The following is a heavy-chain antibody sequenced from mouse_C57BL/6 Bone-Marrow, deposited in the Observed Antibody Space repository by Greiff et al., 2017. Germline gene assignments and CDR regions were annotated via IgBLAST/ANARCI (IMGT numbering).Heavy chain of an antibody. V-gene: IGHV1-55*01. Sequence: VKLQQPGAELVKPGASVKMSCKASGYTFTSYWITWVKQRPGQGLEWIGDIYPGSGSTNYNEKFKSKATLTVDTSSSTAYMQLSSLTSEDSAVYYCARHPITTVVATDYWGQGTTLTVSS. D-gene: IGHD1-1*01. CDR1: GYTFTSYW. CDR2: IYPGSGST. J-gene: IGHJ2*01. CDR3: ARHPITTVVATDY.